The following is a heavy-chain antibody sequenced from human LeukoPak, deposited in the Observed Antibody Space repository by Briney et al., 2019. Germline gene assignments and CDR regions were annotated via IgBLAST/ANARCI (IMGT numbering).Heavy chain of an antibody. D-gene: IGHD6-19*01. CDR3: CIAVAGTIDY. V-gene: IGHV3-9*01. CDR1: GFTFDDYA. Sequence: GGSLRLSCAASGFTFDDYAMHWVRQAPGKGLEWVSGISWNSGSIGYADSVKGRFTISRDNAKNSLYLQMNSLRAEDTALYYCCIAVAGTIDYWGQGTLVTVSP. CDR2: ISWNSGSI. J-gene: IGHJ4*02.